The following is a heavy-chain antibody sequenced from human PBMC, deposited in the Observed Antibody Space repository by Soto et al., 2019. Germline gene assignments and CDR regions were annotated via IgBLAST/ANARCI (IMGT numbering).Heavy chain of an antibody. CDR2: IYTSGST. Sequence: SLTRSVTCSVGGGRISSYYWSWIRQPTGKGLEWIGRIYTSGSTNYNPYLKSRVTMSVDTSKNQFSLKLSSVTAADTAVYYCARDETVVVRAAIGYYYYYGMDVWGQGTTVAVSS. J-gene: IGHJ6*02. CDR1: GGRISSYY. V-gene: IGHV4-4*07. D-gene: IGHD2-2*01. CDR3: ARDETVVVRAAIGYYYYYGMDV.